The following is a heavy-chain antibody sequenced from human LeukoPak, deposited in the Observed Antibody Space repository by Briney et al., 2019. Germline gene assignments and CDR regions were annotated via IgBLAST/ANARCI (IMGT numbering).Heavy chain of an antibody. CDR1: GGSITGTGYY. Sequence: SETLSLTCDVSGGSITGTGYYWAWIRQPPGKGLEWIGSIYYSGSTYYNPSLKSRVTISVDTSKNQFSLKLSSVTAADTAVYYCARPPLYYGGWFDPWGQGTLVTVSS. J-gene: IGHJ5*02. CDR2: IYYSGST. CDR3: ARPPLYYGGWFDP. D-gene: IGHD3-10*01. V-gene: IGHV4-39*01.